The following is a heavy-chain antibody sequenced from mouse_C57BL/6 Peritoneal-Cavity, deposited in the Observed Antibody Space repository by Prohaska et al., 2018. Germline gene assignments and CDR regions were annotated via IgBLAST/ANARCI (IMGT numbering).Heavy chain of an antibody. D-gene: IGHD5-2*01. CDR3: ARGAEYEVGYYAMDY. V-gene: IGHV1-19*01. CDR2: INPYIGGT. J-gene: IGHJ4*01. CDR1: GYPFTDYY. Sequence: KPGASVKMSCKASGYPFTDYYMNWVKQSHGKSLAWIGGINPYIGGTSYNQKFKGKATLTVDNSSSTAYMELNSLSSEDSAVYYCARGAEYEVGYYAMDYWCQGTSVTVSS.